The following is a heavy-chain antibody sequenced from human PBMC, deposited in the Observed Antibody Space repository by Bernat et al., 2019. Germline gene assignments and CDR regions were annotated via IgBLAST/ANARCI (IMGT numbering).Heavy chain of an antibody. CDR2: ISSSSSTI. D-gene: IGHD5-18*01. Sequence: EVQLVESGGGLVQPGGSLRLSCATSGFTFSSYSMNWVRQAPGKGLEWISYISSSSSTIYYADSVKGRFTISRDNAKNSLYLQMNSLRAEDTAVYYCAKQLFDYYGMDVWGQGTTVTVSS. CDR3: AKQLFDYYGMDV. CDR1: GFTFSSYS. J-gene: IGHJ6*02. V-gene: IGHV3-48*01.